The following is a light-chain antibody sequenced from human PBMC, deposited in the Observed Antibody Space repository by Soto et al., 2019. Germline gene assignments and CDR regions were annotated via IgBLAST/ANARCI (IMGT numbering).Light chain of an antibody. CDR3: SSYGGSNNFV. V-gene: IGLV2-8*01. CDR1: SSDVGGYNF. J-gene: IGLJ1*01. CDR2: EVT. Sequence: QSALTQPPSASGSPGQSVTISCTGTSSDVGGYNFVSWYQHFPGKAPKLIIYEVTKRPSGVPDRFSGSKSGNTAPLTVSGLQTDDEADYYCSSYGGSNNFVFGTGTKVTVL.